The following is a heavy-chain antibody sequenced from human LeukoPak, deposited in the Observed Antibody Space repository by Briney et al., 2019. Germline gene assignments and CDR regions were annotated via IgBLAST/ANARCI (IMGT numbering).Heavy chain of an antibody. CDR3: AKELDTMFFDY. Sequence: GGSLRLSCATSGFNFDRYTIHWVRQAPGKGLEWVSLAGWAGGTAFYSDSVRGRFTISRDSGRKSVYLQMNSLTTDDTAFYFCAKELDTMFFDYWGQGALVTVSS. J-gene: IGHJ4*02. V-gene: IGHV3-43*01. CDR2: AGWAGGTA. CDR1: GFNFDRYT. D-gene: IGHD3-10*02.